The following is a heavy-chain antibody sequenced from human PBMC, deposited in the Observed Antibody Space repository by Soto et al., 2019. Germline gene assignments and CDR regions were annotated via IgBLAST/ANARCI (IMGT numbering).Heavy chain of an antibody. CDR2: IKQDGTDK. J-gene: IGHJ6*02. CDR3: TTSPNRDSERVFV. CDR1: GFTFSTYL. V-gene: IGHV3-7*01. Sequence: GGSLRLSCAASGFTFSTYLMSWVRRTPGKGLEWVANIKQDGTDKYYVDSVRGRLTVSRDNAKSSLYLQMNSLRVEDTAVYYCTTSPNRDSERVFVWGQGTTVTFSS. D-gene: IGHD1-26*01.